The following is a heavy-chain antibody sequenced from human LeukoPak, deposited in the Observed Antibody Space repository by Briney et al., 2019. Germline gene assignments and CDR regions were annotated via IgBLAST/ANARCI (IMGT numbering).Heavy chain of an antibody. J-gene: IGHJ3*01. CDR1: GFTFTNYA. D-gene: IGHD3-22*01. CDR2: IGASGADT. Sequence: GGSLRLSCAASGFTFTNYAMTWVRQAPGKGLEWVSVIGASGADTYYSDSVKGRFTVSRGNSQNTLFLHMSSLRAEDTAVYFCARRPRDTSGYYLGAFHDWGQGTTVTVSS. CDR3: ARRPRDTSGYYLGAFHD. V-gene: IGHV3-23*01.